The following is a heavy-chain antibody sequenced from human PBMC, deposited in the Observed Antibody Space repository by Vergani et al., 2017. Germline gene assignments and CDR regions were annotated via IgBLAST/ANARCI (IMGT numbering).Heavy chain of an antibody. CDR3: AKDTGNEHYYYHYVDG. Sequence: VQLLESGGGLVQPGRSLRLSCAASGFRFSIYDMQWVRQAPGRGLECVALISYDGNKKYYADSVKGRFTISRDNSKNTLYLQMNSLRVEDSAIYHCAKDTGNEHYYYHYVDGWGKGISVTVSS. V-gene: IGHV3-30*18. D-gene: IGHD4-11*01. CDR1: GFRFSIYD. J-gene: IGHJ6*03. CDR2: ISYDGNKK.